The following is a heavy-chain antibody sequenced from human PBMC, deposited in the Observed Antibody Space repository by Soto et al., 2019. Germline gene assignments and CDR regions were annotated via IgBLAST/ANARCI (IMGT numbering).Heavy chain of an antibody. V-gene: IGHV4-30-4*01. D-gene: IGHD3-16*01. J-gene: IGHJ6*02. CDR2: IYYSGST. CDR3: YAYGDYYYYGMDV. CDR1: GGSISSGDYY. Sequence: PSETLSLTCTVSGGSISSGDYYWSWIRQPPGKGLELIGYIYYSGSTYYNPSLKSRVTISVDTSKNQFSLKLSSVTAADTAVYYCYAYGDYYYYGMDVWGQGTTVTVSS.